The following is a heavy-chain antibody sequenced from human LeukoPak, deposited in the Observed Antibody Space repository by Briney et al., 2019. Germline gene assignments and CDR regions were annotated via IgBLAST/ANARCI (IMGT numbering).Heavy chain of an antibody. CDR3: ARAGYTSGYDY. Sequence: GGSLRLSCAASGFTFSSYWMSWVRQAPGKGLEWLANIKEDGSDKYYVDSVKGRFTIYRDNAKNSLYLQMNNLRVEDTAVYYCARAGYTSGYDYWGQGTLVTASS. D-gene: IGHD6-19*01. J-gene: IGHJ4*02. CDR2: IKEDGSDK. CDR1: GFTFSSYW. V-gene: IGHV3-7*01.